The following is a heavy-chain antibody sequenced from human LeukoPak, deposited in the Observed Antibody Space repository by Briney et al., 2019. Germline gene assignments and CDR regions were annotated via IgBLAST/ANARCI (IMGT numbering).Heavy chain of an antibody. CDR2: ISSSSSYI. CDR1: GFTFSSYS. J-gene: IGHJ2*01. D-gene: IGHD2-15*01. CDR3: ARGSHTQIYCSGGSCYSGWYFDL. Sequence: PGGSLRLSCAASGFTFSSYSMNWVRQAPGKGLEWVSSISSSSSYIYYADSVKGRFTISRDNAKNSLYLQMNSLRAEDTAVYYCARGSHTQIYCSGGSCYSGWYFDLWGRGTLVTVSS. V-gene: IGHV3-21*01.